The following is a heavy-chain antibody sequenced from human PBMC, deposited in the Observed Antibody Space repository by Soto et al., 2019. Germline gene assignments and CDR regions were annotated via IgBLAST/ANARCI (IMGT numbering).Heavy chain of an antibody. J-gene: IGHJ3*02. Sequence: SVKVSCKASGGTFSSYAISWVRQAPGQGLEWMGGIIPIFGTANYAQKFQGRVTITADESTSTAYMELSSLRSEDTAVYYCAREKIDIVATIGGPRADAFDIWGQGTMVTVS. D-gene: IGHD5-12*01. CDR3: AREKIDIVATIGGPRADAFDI. V-gene: IGHV1-69*13. CDR2: IIPIFGTA. CDR1: GGTFSSYA.